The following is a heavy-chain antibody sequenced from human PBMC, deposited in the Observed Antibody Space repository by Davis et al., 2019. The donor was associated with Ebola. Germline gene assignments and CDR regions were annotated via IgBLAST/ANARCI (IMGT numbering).Heavy chain of an antibody. J-gene: IGHJ4*02. CDR3: ARDRYSSTWQIHY. CDR1: GYTFTSYG. CDR2: ISVYNGNT. D-gene: IGHD6-13*01. Sequence: AASVKVSCKASGYTFTSYGISWVRQAPGQGLEWMGWISVYNGNTIYAQKFQGSVTMTRDTSTSTAYMELRSLTSDDTAVYYCARDRYSSTWQIHYWGQGTLVTVSS. V-gene: IGHV1-18*04.